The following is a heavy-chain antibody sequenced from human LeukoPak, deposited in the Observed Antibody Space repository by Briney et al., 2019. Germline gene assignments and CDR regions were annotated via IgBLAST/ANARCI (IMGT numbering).Heavy chain of an antibody. CDR1: GGSISSYY. CDR3: ARDTPVYYDSSGTFDY. V-gene: IGHV4-4*07. D-gene: IGHD3-22*01. J-gene: IGHJ4*02. Sequence: PETLSLTCTVSGGSISSYYWSWIRQPAGKGLEWIGRIYTSGSTNYNPSLKSRVTMSVDTSKNQFSLKLSSVTAADTAVYYCARDTPVYYDSSGTFDYWGQGTLVTVSS. CDR2: IYTSGST.